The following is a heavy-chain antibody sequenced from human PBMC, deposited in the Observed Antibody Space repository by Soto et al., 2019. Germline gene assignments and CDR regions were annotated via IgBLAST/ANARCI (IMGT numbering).Heavy chain of an antibody. V-gene: IGHV1-69*13. Sequence: SVKVSCKASGGTFSSYAISWVRQAPGQGLEWMGGIIPIFGTANYAQKFQGRVTITADESTGTAYMELSSLRSEDTAVYYCAIQWELLVGFDYWGQGTLVTVS. CDR1: GGTFSSYA. CDR3: AIQWELLVGFDY. CDR2: IIPIFGTA. D-gene: IGHD1-26*01. J-gene: IGHJ4*02.